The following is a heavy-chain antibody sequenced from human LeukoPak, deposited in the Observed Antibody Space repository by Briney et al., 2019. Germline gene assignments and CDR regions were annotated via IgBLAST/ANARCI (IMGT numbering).Heavy chain of an antibody. CDR3: ARDPIQLWSRNDAFDI. Sequence: SVKVSCKASGGTFSSYAISWVRQAPGQGLEWMGGIIPIFGTANYAQKFQGRVTITADESTSTAYMELSSLRSEDTAVYYCARDPIQLWSRNDAFDIWGQGTMVTVSS. CDR2: IIPIFGTA. CDR1: GGTFSSYA. D-gene: IGHD5-18*01. V-gene: IGHV1-69*13. J-gene: IGHJ3*02.